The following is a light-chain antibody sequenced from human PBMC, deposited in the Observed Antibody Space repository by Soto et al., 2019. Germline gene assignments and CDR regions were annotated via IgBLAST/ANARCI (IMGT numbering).Light chain of an antibody. Sequence: DIQMTQSPSTLSASVGDRVTITCRASQSIGSWLAWYQQKPGKAPKVLIYDASSLESGVPSRFSGSGSGTEFTLTINSLQPDDFATYYCQQYNSYWTFGQGTKVEIK. J-gene: IGKJ1*01. V-gene: IGKV1-5*01. CDR2: DAS. CDR3: QQYNSYWT. CDR1: QSIGSW.